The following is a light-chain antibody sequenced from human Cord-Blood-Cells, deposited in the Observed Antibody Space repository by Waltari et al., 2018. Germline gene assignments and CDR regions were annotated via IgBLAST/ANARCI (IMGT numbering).Light chain of an antibody. Sequence: QSVLTQPPSASGTPGQRVTISCSGSSSNIGSNTVKWNQQLPGTAPKLLSYSNSQRPSGVPDRFSGSKAGTSASLAISGLQSEDEADYYCAAWDDSLNGYVFGTGTKVTVL. CDR1: SSNIGSNT. CDR2: SNS. CDR3: AAWDDSLNGYV. V-gene: IGLV1-44*01. J-gene: IGLJ1*01.